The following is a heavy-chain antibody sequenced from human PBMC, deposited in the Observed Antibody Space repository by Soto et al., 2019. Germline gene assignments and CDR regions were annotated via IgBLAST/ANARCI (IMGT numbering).Heavy chain of an antibody. D-gene: IGHD5-12*01. CDR1: GFTVSSNY. CDR3: ARDIRYRGWYVDY. CDR2: IYSDGST. V-gene: IGHV3-66*01. Sequence: EVQLVDSGGGLVQPGGSLRLACAASGFTVSSNYMSWVRQAPGKGLEWVSAIYSDGSTYYVDSVKGRFTISRDNAKNTLDLQMNSLRAEDTAVYYCARDIRYRGWYVDYWGQGTLVTVSS. J-gene: IGHJ4*02.